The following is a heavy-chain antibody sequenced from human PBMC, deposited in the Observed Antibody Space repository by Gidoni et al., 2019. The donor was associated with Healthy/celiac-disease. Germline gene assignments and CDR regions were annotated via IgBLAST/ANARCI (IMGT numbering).Heavy chain of an antibody. V-gene: IGHV4-39*01. CDR3: ARSPGRYYNDSSGYY. Sequence: QLQLQESGPGLVTPSETLSLTCTVSGGSISSSSYYWDWIRQPPGKGLEWIGSIYYSGSTYYNPSLKSRVTISVDTSKNQFSLKLSSVTAADTAVYYCARSPGRYYNDSSGYYWGQGTLVTVSS. J-gene: IGHJ4*02. CDR2: IYYSGST. D-gene: IGHD3-22*01. CDR1: GGSISSSSYY.